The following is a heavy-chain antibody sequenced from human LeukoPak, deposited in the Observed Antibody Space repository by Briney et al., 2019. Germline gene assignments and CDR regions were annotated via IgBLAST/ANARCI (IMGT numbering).Heavy chain of an antibody. Sequence: GGSLRLSCSASGFTFSTYAMTWVRQAPGKGLWWGSAISGGGSGTYYVVSVKGLFTISRDNSKITLYLKMNSLRAEDAAVCSCARSTSVTPTEFDYWGQGTLVTVSS. CDR2: ISGGGSGT. CDR1: GFTFSTYA. CDR3: ARSTSVTPTEFDY. D-gene: IGHD4-17*01. J-gene: IGHJ4*02. V-gene: IGHV3-23*01.